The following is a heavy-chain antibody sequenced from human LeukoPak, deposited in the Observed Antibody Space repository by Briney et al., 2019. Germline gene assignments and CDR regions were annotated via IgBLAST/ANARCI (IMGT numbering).Heavy chain of an antibody. J-gene: IGHJ2*01. CDR2: IYTSGST. Sequence: PETLSLTCTVSGDSISSYYWSWIRQPAGKGLEWIGRIYTSGSTNYNPSLKSRVTMSVDTSKSQFSLKLSSVTAADTAVYYCARRKGGDGPWYFDLWGRGTLVTVSS. CDR1: GDSISSYY. D-gene: IGHD2-21*02. CDR3: ARRKGGDGPWYFDL. V-gene: IGHV4-4*07.